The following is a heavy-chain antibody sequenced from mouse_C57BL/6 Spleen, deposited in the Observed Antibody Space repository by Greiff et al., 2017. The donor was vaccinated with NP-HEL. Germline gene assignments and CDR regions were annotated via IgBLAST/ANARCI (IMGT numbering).Heavy chain of an antibody. CDR1: GFTFSSYG. CDR2: ISSGGSYT. CDR3: ARQDWDYWYFDV. V-gene: IGHV5-6*02. Sequence: DVMLVESGGDLVKPGGSLKLSCAASGFTFSSYGMSWVRQTPDKRLEWVATISSGGSYTYYPDSVKGRFTISRDNAKNTLYLQMSSLKSEDTAMYYCARQDWDYWYFDVWGTGTTVTVSS. J-gene: IGHJ1*03. D-gene: IGHD4-1*01.